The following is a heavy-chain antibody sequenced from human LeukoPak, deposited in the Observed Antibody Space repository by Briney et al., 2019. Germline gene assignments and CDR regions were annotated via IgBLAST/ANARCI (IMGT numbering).Heavy chain of an antibody. Sequence: GGSLRLSCAASGFTFSSYAMHWVRQAPGKGLEWVAVISYDGNNKYYADSVKGRFTISRDNSKNTLYLQMNSLRAEDTAVYYCASSLRVMDTFQHWGQGTLVTVSS. V-gene: IGHV3-30-3*01. CDR2: ISYDGNNK. D-gene: IGHD5-18*01. CDR3: ASSLRVMDTFQH. CDR1: GFTFSSYA. J-gene: IGHJ1*01.